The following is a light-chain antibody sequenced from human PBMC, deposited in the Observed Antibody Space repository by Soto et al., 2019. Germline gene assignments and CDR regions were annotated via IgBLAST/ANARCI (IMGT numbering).Light chain of an antibody. Sequence: QSALTQPASVSGSPGQSITISCTGTSRDVVAYNYVSWYQHHPGKAPKLIIYEVVYRPSGISNRFSGSKSGNTASLAISGRQAEDEADYYFSSYADSSTVLFSGG. CDR1: SRDVVAYNY. V-gene: IGLV2-14*01. J-gene: IGLJ2*01. CDR3: SSYADSSTVL. CDR2: EVV.